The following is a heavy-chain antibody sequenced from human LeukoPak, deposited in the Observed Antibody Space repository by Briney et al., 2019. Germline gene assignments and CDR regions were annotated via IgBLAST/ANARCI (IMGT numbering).Heavy chain of an antibody. CDR3: AGRGPMITFGGVIAYFQY. CDR1: GLSLSTYV. J-gene: IGHJ4*02. CDR2: ISGSGGST. V-gene: IGHV3-23*01. Sequence: GGSLRLSCAASGLSLSTYVMSWVRQAPGEGLEWVSTISGSGGSTFYVDSVKGRFTISRDISKNTLYLQMNNLRAEETAVYYCAGRGPMITFGGVIAYFQYWGQGTLVTVSS. D-gene: IGHD3-16*02.